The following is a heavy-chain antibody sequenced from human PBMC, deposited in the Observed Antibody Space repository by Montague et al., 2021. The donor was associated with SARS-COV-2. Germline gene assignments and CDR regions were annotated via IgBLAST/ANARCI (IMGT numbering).Heavy chain of an antibody. Sequence: SLRLSCAASGFTFSSYAMHWVRQAPGKGLEWVAVISYDGSNKYYADSVRGRFTISRDNSKNTLYLQMNSLSAEDTAVYYCAREARYFDWLPSLYYYYGMDDWGQGTTVTVSS. CDR2: ISYDGSNK. V-gene: IGHV3-30-3*01. CDR3: AREARYFDWLPSLYYYYGMDD. CDR1: GFTFSSYA. J-gene: IGHJ6*02. D-gene: IGHD3-9*01.